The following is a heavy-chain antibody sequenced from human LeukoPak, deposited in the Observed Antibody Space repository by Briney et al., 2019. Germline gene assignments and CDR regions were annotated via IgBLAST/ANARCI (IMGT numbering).Heavy chain of an antibody. J-gene: IGHJ4*02. CDR1: GVRANNNN. CDR3: TTTDDYGDQSFDY. D-gene: IGHD4-17*01. CDR2: IFSGRST. V-gene: IGHV3-53*01. Sequence: PGGCPRLSRVAPGVRANNNNISSVRQAPGKRLGWVSLIFSGRSTHYADSVKGRFTISRDTSKNPLDLQMVRLRAEDTAVYYCTTTDDYGDQSFDYWGQGTLVTVSS.